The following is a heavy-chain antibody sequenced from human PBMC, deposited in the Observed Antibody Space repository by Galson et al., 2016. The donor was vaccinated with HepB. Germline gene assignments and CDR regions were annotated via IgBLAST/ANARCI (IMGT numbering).Heavy chain of an antibody. V-gene: IGHV2-5*02. J-gene: IGHJ4*02. CDR3: ARYLDPMFDY. D-gene: IGHD1-26*01. CDR1: GFSLTTTGVG. Sequence: PALVKPTQTLTLTCTFSGFSLTTTGVGVGWIRQPPGKALEWLALIYWDDDKRYSPSLRSRLTITEHTSKNQVVLTLTDIDPVDTGTYFCARYLDPMFDYWGQGILLTVSS. CDR2: IYWDDDK.